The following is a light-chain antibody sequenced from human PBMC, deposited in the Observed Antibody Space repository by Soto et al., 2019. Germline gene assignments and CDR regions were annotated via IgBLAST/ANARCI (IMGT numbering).Light chain of an antibody. CDR2: DAS. Sequence: EIVLTQSPATLSSSPGERATLSCRASQSVSSYFAWYQQKPGQAPRLLIYDASSRATGIPARFSGSGSGTDFTLTISSLEPEAFAVYYCQQRRDWPLTFGQGTKVEIK. CDR3: QQRRDWPLT. V-gene: IGKV3-11*01. CDR1: QSVSSY. J-gene: IGKJ1*01.